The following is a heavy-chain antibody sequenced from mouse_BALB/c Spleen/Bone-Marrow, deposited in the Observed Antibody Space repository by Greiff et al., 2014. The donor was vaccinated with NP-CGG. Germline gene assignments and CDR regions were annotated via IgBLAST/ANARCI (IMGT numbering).Heavy chain of an antibody. V-gene: IGHV5-6*01. J-gene: IGHJ4*01. CDR2: ISSGGSNT. CDR1: GFTFSSYG. CDR3: ARHQRYYAMDY. Sequence: EVQRVESGGDLVKPGGSLKLSCAASGFTFSSYGMSWGRQTPDKRLEWVATISSGGSNTYYPDSVKGRFTISRDKAKNTLYLQMSGLKSEDTAMYYCARHQRYYAMDYWGQGTSVTVSS.